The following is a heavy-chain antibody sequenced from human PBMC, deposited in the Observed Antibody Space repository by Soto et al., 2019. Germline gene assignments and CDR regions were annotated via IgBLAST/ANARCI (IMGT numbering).Heavy chain of an antibody. D-gene: IGHD4-4*01. V-gene: IGHV3-30*18. CDR1: GFTFSNYG. CDR3: AKVLRVTTVYGMDV. Sequence: GGSLRLSCAASGFTFSNYGMHWVRQAPGKGLEWVAVISYDGSNKYYADSVKGRFTISRDNSKNTLYLQMNSLRTEDTAVYYCAKVLRVTTVYGMDVWGQGTTVTVSS. CDR2: ISYDGSNK. J-gene: IGHJ6*02.